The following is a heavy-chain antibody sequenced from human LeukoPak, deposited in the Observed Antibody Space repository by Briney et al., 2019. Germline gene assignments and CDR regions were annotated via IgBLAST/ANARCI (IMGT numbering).Heavy chain of an antibody. CDR1: GFTFDDYA. CDR2: ITWNSGNI. Sequence: GGSLRLSCAASGFTFDDYAMHWVRQAPGKGLEWVSGITWNSGNIGYADSVKGRFTISRDNAKNSLYLQMNSLRAEDTALYHCAKDISNYYGSGSYSYFDYWGQGTLVTVSS. CDR3: AKDISNYYGSGSYSYFDY. D-gene: IGHD3-10*01. J-gene: IGHJ4*02. V-gene: IGHV3-9*01.